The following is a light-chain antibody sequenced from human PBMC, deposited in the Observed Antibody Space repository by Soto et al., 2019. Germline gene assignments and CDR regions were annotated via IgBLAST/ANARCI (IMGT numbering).Light chain of an antibody. J-gene: IGLJ2*01. Sequence: QSALTQPASVSGSPGQSITISCTGTSSDVGGYDYVSWYQQHPGKAPKVMIYDVSNRPSGVSYRFSGSRSGNTASLTISGLQAEDEADYYCSSYTSSTTVIFGGGTKVTVL. CDR3: SSYTSSTTVI. CDR1: SSDVGGYDY. CDR2: DVS. V-gene: IGLV2-14*03.